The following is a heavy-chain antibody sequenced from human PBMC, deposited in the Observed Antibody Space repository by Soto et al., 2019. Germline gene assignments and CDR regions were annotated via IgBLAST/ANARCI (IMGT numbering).Heavy chain of an antibody. J-gene: IGHJ4*02. V-gene: IGHV4-59*13. CDR2: IFYTGST. Sequence: SETLPLTCTVSGGSISRYFWTWIRQPPGKGLEFVGYIFYTGSTNYNPSLKSRVSISVDTSKSQFSLKLSSVTAADTAVYYCARSLRNDILDSWCQGPLVT. D-gene: IGHD3-9*01. CDR1: GGSISRYF. CDR3: ARSLRNDILDS.